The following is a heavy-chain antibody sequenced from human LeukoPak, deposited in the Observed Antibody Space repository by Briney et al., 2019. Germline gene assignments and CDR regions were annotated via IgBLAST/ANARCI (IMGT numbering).Heavy chain of an antibody. CDR3: ARDYTGYFP. CDR1: GFTFSSYW. J-gene: IGHJ5*02. Sequence: GGSLRLSCEASGFTFSSYWMSWVRRAPGKGLEWVANIKTDGSEKYYVDSVKGRFTISRDNAKNSLYLQMNSLRAEDTAVYYCARDYTGYFPWGQGTLVIVSS. CDR2: IKTDGSEK. V-gene: IGHV3-7*03. D-gene: IGHD3-9*01.